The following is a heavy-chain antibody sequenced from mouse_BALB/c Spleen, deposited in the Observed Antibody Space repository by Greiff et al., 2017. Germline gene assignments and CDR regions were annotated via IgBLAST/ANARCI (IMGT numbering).Heavy chain of an antibody. J-gene: IGHJ4*01. Sequence: EVMLVESGGGLVKPGGSLKLSCAASGFTFSDYYMYWVRQTPEKRLEWVATISDGGSYTYYPDSVKGRFTISRDNAKNNLYLQMSSLKSEDTAMYYCARDLDGNYDAMDYWGQGTSVTVSS. CDR2: ISDGGSYT. D-gene: IGHD2-1*01. CDR1: GFTFSDYY. V-gene: IGHV5-4*02. CDR3: ARDLDGNYDAMDY.